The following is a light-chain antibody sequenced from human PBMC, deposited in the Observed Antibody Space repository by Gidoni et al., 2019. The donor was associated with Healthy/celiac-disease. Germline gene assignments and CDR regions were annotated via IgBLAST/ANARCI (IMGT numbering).Light chain of an antibody. CDR2: GNS. J-gene: IGLJ3*02. CDR1: SSNIGAGYA. V-gene: IGLV1-40*01. CDR3: QSYDSSLSGWV. Sequence: QSVLTQPPSVSRAPGQRVTIYCTGHSSNIGAGYAVPWYQQLPGTAPKLLIYGNSNRPSGVPDRFSGSKSGTSASLAITGLQAEGEADYYCQSYDSSLSGWVFGGGTKLTVL.